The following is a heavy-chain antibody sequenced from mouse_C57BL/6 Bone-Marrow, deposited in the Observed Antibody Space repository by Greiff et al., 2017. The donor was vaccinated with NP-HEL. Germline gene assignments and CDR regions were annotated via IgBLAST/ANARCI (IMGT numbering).Heavy chain of an antibody. CDR3: ARGTTVVAPYFDY. J-gene: IGHJ2*01. CDR1: GFSLTSYA. CDR2: IWTGGGT. V-gene: IGHV2-9-1*01. Sequence: VKLVESGPGLVAPSQSLSITCTVSGFSLTSYAISWVRQPPGKGLEWLGVIWTGGGTNYNSALKSRLSISKDNSKSQVFLKMNRLQTDDTARYYCARGTTVVAPYFDYWGQGTTLTVSS. D-gene: IGHD1-1*01.